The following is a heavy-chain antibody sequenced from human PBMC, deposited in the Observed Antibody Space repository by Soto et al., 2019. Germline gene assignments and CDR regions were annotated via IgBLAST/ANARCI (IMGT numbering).Heavy chain of an antibody. V-gene: IGHV2-5*02. CDR2: IYWDDDK. Sequence: QITLKESGPTLVKPTQTLTLTCTFSGFSLSTSGVGVGWIRQPPGKALEWLALIYWDDDKRYSPSLRSRLTITKDTSKNQVVLTMTNMDPVDTATYYCAPSPTYSSGWYPVHWGQGTLVTVSS. J-gene: IGHJ4*02. CDR3: APSPTYSSGWYPVH. D-gene: IGHD6-19*01. CDR1: GFSLSTSGVG.